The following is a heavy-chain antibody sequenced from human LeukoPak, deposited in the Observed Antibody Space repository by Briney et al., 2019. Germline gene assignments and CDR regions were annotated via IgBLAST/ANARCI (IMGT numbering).Heavy chain of an antibody. CDR1: GGSISSSSYY. CDR2: IYYSGST. D-gene: IGHD5-12*01. Sequence: SETLSLTCTVSGGSISSSSYYWGWIRQPPGKGLEWIGSIYYSGSTYYNPSLKSRVTISVDTSKNQFSLKLSSVTAADTVVYYCATCGYSGYDPVDYWGQGTLVTVSS. CDR3: ATCGYSGYDPVDY. J-gene: IGHJ4*02. V-gene: IGHV4-39*01.